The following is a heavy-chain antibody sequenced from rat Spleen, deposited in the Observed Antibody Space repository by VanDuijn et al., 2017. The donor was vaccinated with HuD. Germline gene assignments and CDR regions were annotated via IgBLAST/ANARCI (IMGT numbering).Heavy chain of an antibody. CDR3: ARHPDYSNYFDY. Sequence: EVQLVESGGGFVQPGRSLKLSCAASGFTFSNYDMAWVRQAPTKGLEWVASISSSGGSTYYRDSVKGRFTVSRDNAKSTLYLQMDSLRSEDTATYYCARHPDYSNYFDYWGQGVMVTVSS. J-gene: IGHJ2*01. CDR2: ISSSGGST. V-gene: IGHV5-25*01. CDR1: GFTFSNYD. D-gene: IGHD1-1*01.